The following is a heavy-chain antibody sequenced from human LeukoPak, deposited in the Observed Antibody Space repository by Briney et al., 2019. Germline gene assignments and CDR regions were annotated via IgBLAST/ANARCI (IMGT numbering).Heavy chain of an antibody. CDR1: GFTFSSYE. D-gene: IGHD6-19*01. Sequence: GRSLRLSCAASGFTFSSYEMNWVRQAPGKGLEWVSYISSSGSTIYYADSVKGRFTISRDNAKNSLYLQMNSLRAEDTAVYYCARLRGWTYGMDVWGQGTTVTVSS. J-gene: IGHJ6*02. V-gene: IGHV3-48*03. CDR3: ARLRGWTYGMDV. CDR2: ISSSGSTI.